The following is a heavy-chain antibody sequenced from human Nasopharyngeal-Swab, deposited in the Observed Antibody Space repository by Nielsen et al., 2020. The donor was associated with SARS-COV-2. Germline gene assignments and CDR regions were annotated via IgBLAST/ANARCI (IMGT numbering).Heavy chain of an antibody. CDR2: ISGSGDTT. V-gene: IGHV3-23*01. CDR3: ARDLAGSSAYCGGDCYLNDY. J-gene: IGHJ4*02. Sequence: GESLKISCAASGFTFSSYAMSWVRQAPGKGLEWVSIISGSGDTTYYADSVKDRFTISRDNSKNTLYMQTNSLRVEDTAVYYCARDLAGSSAYCGGDCYLNDYWGQGTLVTVSS. D-gene: IGHD2-21*02. CDR1: GFTFSSYA.